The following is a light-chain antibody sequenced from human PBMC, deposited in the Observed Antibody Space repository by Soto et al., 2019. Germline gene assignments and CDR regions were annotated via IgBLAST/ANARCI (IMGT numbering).Light chain of an antibody. J-gene: IGKJ4*01. CDR3: QQADSFPLT. CDR1: QDISTL. CDR2: GAS. Sequence: IWMTQSPSLLSASIGDTVTITCRASQDISTLLAWYQQKPGKAPKLLIYGASTLESGVPSRFSGRGSGTDFTLTISSLQPEDFATYFCQQADSFPLTFGGGTKVEIK. V-gene: IGKV1D-12*01.